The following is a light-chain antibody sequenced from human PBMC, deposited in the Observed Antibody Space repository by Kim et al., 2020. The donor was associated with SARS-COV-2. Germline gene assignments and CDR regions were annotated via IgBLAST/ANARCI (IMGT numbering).Light chain of an antibody. V-gene: IGKV3-20*01. J-gene: IGKJ2*01. CDR2: GAS. CDR3: QQYGSSPMYT. Sequence: GERHTLSCVASQSVSSRYLAWYQQKPGQAPRLLIYGASSRATGIPDRFRGSGSGTDFTLTISRLEPEDFAVYYCQQYGSSPMYTFGQGTKLEI. CDR1: QSVSSRY.